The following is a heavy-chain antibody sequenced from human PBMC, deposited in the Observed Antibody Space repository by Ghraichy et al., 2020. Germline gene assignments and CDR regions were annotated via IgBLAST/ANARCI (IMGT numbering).Heavy chain of an antibody. CDR2: ISWNSGNL. CDR3: TKGGWFGELLYSWFDP. Sequence: LSLTCAASGFTFDDYAMYWVRQAPGKGLEWVSGISWNSGNLDYADSVQGRFTISRDNAKNSLYLQMNTLRAEDTALYYCTKGGWFGELLYSWFDPWGQGTLVTVSS. J-gene: IGHJ5*02. D-gene: IGHD3-10*01. V-gene: IGHV3-9*01. CDR1: GFTFDDYA.